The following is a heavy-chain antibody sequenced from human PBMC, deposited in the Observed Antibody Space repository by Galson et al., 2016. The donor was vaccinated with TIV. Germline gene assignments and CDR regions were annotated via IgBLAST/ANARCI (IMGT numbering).Heavy chain of an antibody. J-gene: IGHJ4*02. D-gene: IGHD3-16*01. V-gene: IGHV4-38-2*02. CDR2: IYQSGGT. CDR1: DFSITSGHY. CDR3: ARVRIRGGWARYFDF. Sequence: SVPLSLTCIVSDFSITSGHYWGWVRQPPGKGLEWIGNIYQSGGTYYNPSLKSRLTISVDTSNNQFSLNLSSVTAADTAVYYCARVRIRGGWARYFDFWGQGTPVTVSS.